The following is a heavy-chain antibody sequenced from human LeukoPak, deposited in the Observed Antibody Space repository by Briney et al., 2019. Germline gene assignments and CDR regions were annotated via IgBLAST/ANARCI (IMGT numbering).Heavy chain of an antibody. Sequence: SETLSLTCAVYGGSFSGYYWSWIRQPPGKGLEWIGEINHSGSTNYNPSLKSRVTISVDTSKNQFSLKLSSVTAADTAVYYCARAHVVVVVAATRHYYYYMDVWGQGTMVTVSS. CDR3: ARAHVVVVVAATRHYYYYMDV. D-gene: IGHD2-15*01. V-gene: IGHV4-34*01. J-gene: IGHJ6*03. CDR1: GGSFSGYY. CDR2: INHSGST.